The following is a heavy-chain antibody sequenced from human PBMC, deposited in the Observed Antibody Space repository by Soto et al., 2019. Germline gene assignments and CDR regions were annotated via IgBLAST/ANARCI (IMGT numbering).Heavy chain of an antibody. CDR3: AKTVVTMLRRLNYFDS. J-gene: IGHJ4*02. CDR2: ISHGEGT. V-gene: IGHV4-34*01. Sequence: PSETLSLTCAVSGESLTAYFWTWIRQSPGKGLEWIGEISHGEGTDYNPSLKSRVSISMDTSKNQFSLNLNSVTAADTAVYYCAKTVVTMLRRLNYFDSWGQGTLVTVST. D-gene: IGHD3-10*01. CDR1: GESLTAYF.